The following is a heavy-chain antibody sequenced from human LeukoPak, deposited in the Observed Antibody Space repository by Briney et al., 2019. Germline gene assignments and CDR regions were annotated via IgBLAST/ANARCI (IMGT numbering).Heavy chain of an antibody. V-gene: IGHV5-51*01. Sequence: GESLKISCKGSGYSFTSYWIGWVRQMPGKGLECMGIIYPGDSDTRYSPSFQGQVTISADKSISTAYLLWSSLKASDTAMYYCARHPPLDFWSGSNWFDPWGQGTLVTVSS. CDR1: GYSFTSYW. D-gene: IGHD3-3*01. CDR2: IYPGDSDT. J-gene: IGHJ5*02. CDR3: ARHPPLDFWSGSNWFDP.